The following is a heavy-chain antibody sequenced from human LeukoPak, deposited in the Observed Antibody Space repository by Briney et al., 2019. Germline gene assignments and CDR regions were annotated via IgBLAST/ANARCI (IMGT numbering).Heavy chain of an antibody. CDR1: GFTFDDYA. CDR3: AKDRNSGWTNFDY. V-gene: IGHV3-9*01. Sequence: PGGSLRLSCAASGFTFDDYAMPWVRQAPGKGLEWVSGISWNSGSIGYADSVKGRFTISRDNAKNSLYLQMNSLRAGDTALYYCAKDRNSGWTNFDYWGQGTLVTVSS. D-gene: IGHD6-19*01. J-gene: IGHJ4*02. CDR2: ISWNSGSI.